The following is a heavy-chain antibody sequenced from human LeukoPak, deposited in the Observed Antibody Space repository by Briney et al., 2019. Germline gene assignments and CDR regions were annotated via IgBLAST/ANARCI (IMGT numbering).Heavy chain of an antibody. J-gene: IGHJ5*02. CDR2: INHSGST. CDR1: GGSFSGYY. V-gene: IGHV4-34*01. CDR3: ARGSGSYYRPKFSWFDP. D-gene: IGHD3-10*01. Sequence: SETLSLTCAVYGGSFSGYYWSWIRQPPGKGLEWIGEINHSGSTNYNPSPKSRVTISVDTSKNQFSLKLSSVTAADTAVYYCARGSGSYYRPKFSWFDPWGQGTLVTVSS.